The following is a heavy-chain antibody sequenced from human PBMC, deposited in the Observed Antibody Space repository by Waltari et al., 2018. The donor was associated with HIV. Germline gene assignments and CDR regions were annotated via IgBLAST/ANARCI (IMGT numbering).Heavy chain of an antibody. V-gene: IGHV1-18*01. CDR1: GYTFTIYG. CDR2: IRAYKSNT. CDR3: AQDGECGGDCYWFYYYGMEV. Sequence: QLQPLQSGAAVQKPVASVKPSFTPSGYTFTIYGISSARQAPGQGLEWMGWIRAYKSNTNYAQELQGRVTMTTDTSTSTAYMELKRLRSDDTAVYYCAQDGECGGDCYWFYYYGMEVWGQGTTVTVSS. J-gene: IGHJ6*02. D-gene: IGHD2-21*02.